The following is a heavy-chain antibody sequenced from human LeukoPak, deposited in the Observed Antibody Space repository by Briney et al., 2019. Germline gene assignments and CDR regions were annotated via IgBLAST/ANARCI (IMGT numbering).Heavy chain of an antibody. CDR3: ERQSYSGYDDDAFDI. CDR1: GYTFTSYY. D-gene: IGHD5-12*01. CDR2: INPSGGST. J-gene: IGHJ3*02. Sequence: GASVKVSCKASGYTFTSYYMHWVRQAPGQGLEWMGIINPSGGSTSYAQKFQGRVTMTRDTSTSTVYMELSSLRSEDTAVYYCERQSYSGYDDDAFDIWGQGAMVTVSS. V-gene: IGHV1-46*01.